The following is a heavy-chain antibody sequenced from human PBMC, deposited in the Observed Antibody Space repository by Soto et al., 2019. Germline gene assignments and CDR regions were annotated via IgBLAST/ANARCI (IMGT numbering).Heavy chain of an antibody. CDR3: ARAYSYGYGLYFDY. D-gene: IGHD5-18*01. Sequence: QVQLQESGPGLVKPSETLSLTCTVSGGSISSYYWSWIRQPPGKGLELIGYIYYSGSSNYNPSLKIRVTISVDTSKNPFSLKLSSVTAADTAVYYCARAYSYGYGLYFDYWGQGTLVTVSS. CDR2: IYYSGSS. J-gene: IGHJ4*02. V-gene: IGHV4-59*08. CDR1: GGSISSYY.